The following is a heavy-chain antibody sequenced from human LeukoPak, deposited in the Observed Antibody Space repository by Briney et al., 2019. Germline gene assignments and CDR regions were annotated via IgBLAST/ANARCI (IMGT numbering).Heavy chain of an antibody. D-gene: IGHD3-10*01. V-gene: IGHV3-23*01. Sequence: PGGSLRLSCAVSGFPFRSYAMNWVRQAPGKGLEWVSAISGSGANTYYADSVKGRFTISRDNFKNTLYLQIISLRAEDTAVYYCAKDQVPGFGEIIALFDYWGQGTLVTVSS. CDR3: AKDQVPGFGEIIALFDY. CDR2: ISGSGANT. J-gene: IGHJ4*02. CDR1: GFPFRSYA.